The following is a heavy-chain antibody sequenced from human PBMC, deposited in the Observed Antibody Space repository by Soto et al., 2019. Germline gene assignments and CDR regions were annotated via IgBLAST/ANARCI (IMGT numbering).Heavy chain of an antibody. CDR3: ARVLGSYYYGMDV. CDR1: GFTFSSYG. CDR2: IWYDGSNK. Sequence: GGSLRLSCAASGFTFSSYGMHWVRQAPGKGLEWVAVIWYDGSNKYYADSVKGRFTISRDNSKNTLYLQMNSLRAEDTAVYYCARVLGSYYYGMDVWGQGTTVTVSS. V-gene: IGHV3-33*01. D-gene: IGHD1-26*01. J-gene: IGHJ6*02.